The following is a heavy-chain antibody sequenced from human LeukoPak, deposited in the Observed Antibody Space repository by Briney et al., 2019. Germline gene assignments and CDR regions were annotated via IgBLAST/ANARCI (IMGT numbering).Heavy chain of an antibody. D-gene: IGHD6-13*01. Sequence: SETLSLTCSVSGGSISSSSYYWGWIRQPPGKGLEWIGSIYYSGSTYYNPSLKSRVTISVDMSKNQFSLKLSSVTAADTAVYYCARQFQQQLVYFDYWGQGTLVTVSS. V-gene: IGHV4-39*01. J-gene: IGHJ4*02. CDR1: GGSISSSSYY. CDR2: IYYSGST. CDR3: ARQFQQQLVYFDY.